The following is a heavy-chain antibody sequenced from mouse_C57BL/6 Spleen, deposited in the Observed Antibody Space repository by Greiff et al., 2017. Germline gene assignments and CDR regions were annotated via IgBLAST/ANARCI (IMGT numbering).Heavy chain of an antibody. CDR2: INPNNGGT. D-gene: IGHD3-3*01. CDR3: ARGDFHFDY. J-gene: IGHJ2*01. CDR1: GYTFTDYN. Sequence: VHVKQSGPELVKPGASVKMSCKASGYTFTDYNMHWVKQSHGKSLEWIGYINPNNGGTSYNQKFKGKATLTVNKSSSTAYMELRSLTSEDSAVYYCARGDFHFDYWGQGTTLTVSS. V-gene: IGHV1-22*01.